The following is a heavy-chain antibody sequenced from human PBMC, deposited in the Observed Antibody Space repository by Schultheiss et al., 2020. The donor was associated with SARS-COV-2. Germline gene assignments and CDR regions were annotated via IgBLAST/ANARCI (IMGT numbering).Heavy chain of an antibody. CDR2: INPNSGGT. CDR3: ARVEMATFFDY. CDR1: GYTFTSYD. V-gene: IGHV1-2*02. Sequence: ASVKVSCKASGYTFTSYDINWVRQAPGQGLEWMGWINPNSGGTNYAQKFQGRVTMTRDTSISTAYMELSRLRSDDTAVYYCARVEMATFFDYWGQGTLVTVSS. D-gene: IGHD5-24*01. J-gene: IGHJ4*02.